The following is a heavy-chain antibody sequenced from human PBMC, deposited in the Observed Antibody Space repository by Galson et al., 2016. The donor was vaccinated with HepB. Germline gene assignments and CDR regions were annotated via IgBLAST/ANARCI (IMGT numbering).Heavy chain of an antibody. CDR1: GFNFNDYY. J-gene: IGHJ5*01. CDR2: ISSSSTYI. Sequence: SLRLSCAASGFNFNDYYMTWIRQAPGKGLEWVSHISSSSTYINYADSVKGRFTISRDNAKKSLYLQMNSLRAEDTAIYYCASERGLGYSSGWFPFWGQGTLVTVSS. V-gene: IGHV3-11*06. D-gene: IGHD6-19*01. CDR3: ASERGLGYSSGWFPF.